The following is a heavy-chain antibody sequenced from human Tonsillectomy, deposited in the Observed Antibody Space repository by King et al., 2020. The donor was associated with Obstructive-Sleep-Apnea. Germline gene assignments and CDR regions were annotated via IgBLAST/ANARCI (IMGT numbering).Heavy chain of an antibody. Sequence: VQLVESGGGFVKPGGSLRLSCAASGFTFTNAWMSWVRQAPGKGLEWVGRIKSKTEGATADYAAPVKGRFTISRDDSKQTLYLQMNSLKTEVTAVYYCARGPVAAYFDYWGQGTPVTVSS. D-gene: IGHD6-19*01. CDR3: ARGPVAAYFDY. J-gene: IGHJ4*02. CDR1: GFTFTNAW. CDR2: IKSKTEGATA. V-gene: IGHV3-15*05.